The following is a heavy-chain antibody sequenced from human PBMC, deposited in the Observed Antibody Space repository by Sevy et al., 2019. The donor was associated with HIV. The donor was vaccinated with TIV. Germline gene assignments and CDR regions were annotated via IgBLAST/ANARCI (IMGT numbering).Heavy chain of an antibody. Sequence: GGSLRLSCAASGFTFNAFSMHWVRQAPGKGLEWVATISLDGGNQHYADSVRGRFTISRDNSQNALFLQMNSLRAEDTAVYYCARVLRGRAAGTPYFDYWGQGTLVTVSS. D-gene: IGHD6-13*01. CDR1: GFTFNAFS. J-gene: IGHJ4*02. CDR2: ISLDGGNQ. V-gene: IGHV3-30-3*01. CDR3: ARVLRGRAAGTPYFDY.